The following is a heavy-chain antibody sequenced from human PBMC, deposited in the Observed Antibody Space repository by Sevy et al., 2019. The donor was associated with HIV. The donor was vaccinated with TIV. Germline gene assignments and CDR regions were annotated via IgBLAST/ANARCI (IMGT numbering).Heavy chain of an antibody. Sequence: GGSLRLSCAASGFTFSSYGMHWVRQAPGKGLEWVAFIRYDGSNKYYAHSVKGRFTISRDNSKNTLYLQMNSLRAEDTAVYYCAIISNYDFWSGYYNAHYYYGMDVWGQGTTVTVSS. D-gene: IGHD3-3*01. CDR1: GFTFSSYG. J-gene: IGHJ6*02. CDR3: AIISNYDFWSGYYNAHYYYGMDV. CDR2: IRYDGSNK. V-gene: IGHV3-30*02.